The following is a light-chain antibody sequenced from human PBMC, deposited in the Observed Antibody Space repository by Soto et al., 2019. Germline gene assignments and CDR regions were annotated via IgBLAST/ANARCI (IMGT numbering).Light chain of an antibody. CDR2: GAS. J-gene: IGKJ4*01. V-gene: IGKV3-15*01. CDR3: KQFNNWPLS. Sequence: MVLTKSPAALSVSPGERSTRSSRASQSISSNLAWYQQKPGQAPRLIIYGASTRATGFPARFSGSWSGTDFTLTISGLHSEDFAVYYCKQFNNWPLSFGGGTKVDI. CDR1: QSISSN.